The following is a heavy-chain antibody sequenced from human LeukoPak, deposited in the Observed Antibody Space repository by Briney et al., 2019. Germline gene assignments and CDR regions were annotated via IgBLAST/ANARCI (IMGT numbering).Heavy chain of an antibody. Sequence: PSETLSLTCTVSGGSISSSSYYWGWIRQPPGKGLEWIGSIYYSGSTYYNPSLKSRVTISVDTSKNQFSLKLSSVTAADTAVYYCASDLNYYDSSGYSSHSRGRFDYWGQGTLVTVSS. CDR1: GGSISSSSYY. V-gene: IGHV4-39*07. D-gene: IGHD3-22*01. CDR2: IYYSGST. J-gene: IGHJ4*02. CDR3: ASDLNYYDSSGYSSHSRGRFDY.